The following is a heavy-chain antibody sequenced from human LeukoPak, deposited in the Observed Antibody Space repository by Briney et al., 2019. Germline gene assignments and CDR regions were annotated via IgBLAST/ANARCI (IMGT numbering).Heavy chain of an antibody. CDR3: AIFTGGYGYGRFDY. D-gene: IGHD5-18*01. CDR1: GGSFSGYY. Sequence: SETLSLTCAVYGGSFSGYYWSWIRQPPGKGLEWIGEINHSGSTNYNPSLKSRVTISVDTSKNQFSLKLSSVTAADTAVYYCAIFTGGYGYGRFDYWGQGTLVTVSS. V-gene: IGHV4-34*01. J-gene: IGHJ4*02. CDR2: INHSGST.